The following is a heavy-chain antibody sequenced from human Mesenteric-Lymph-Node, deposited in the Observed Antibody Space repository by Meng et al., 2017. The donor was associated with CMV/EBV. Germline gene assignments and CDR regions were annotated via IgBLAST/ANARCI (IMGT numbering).Heavy chain of an antibody. V-gene: IGHV3-7*01. J-gene: IGHJ6*02. Sequence: GESLKISCATSGFTFSLYGMHWVRQAPGKGLEWVANVAQGGSETYYIDSVKGRFTISRDNAKNSLYLQMNSLRAGDTAVYYCARGSIVDYDFGMDVWGQGTTVTVSS. CDR1: GFTFSLYG. CDR2: VAQGGSET. CDR3: ARGSIVDYDFGMDV. D-gene: IGHD1-26*01.